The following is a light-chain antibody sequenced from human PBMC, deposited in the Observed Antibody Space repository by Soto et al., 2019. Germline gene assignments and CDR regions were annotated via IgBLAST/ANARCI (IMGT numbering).Light chain of an antibody. CDR2: DVS. CDR1: SSDVGGYNY. CDR3: TSYAGSNNFVA. Sequence: QSALTQPPSASGSPGQSVTISCTGTSSDVGGYNYVSWYQQHPGKAPKLMIYDVSRRPSGVPDRFSGSKSGNTASLTVSGLQAEDEADYYCTSYAGSNNFVAFGGGTKLTV. V-gene: IGLV2-8*01. J-gene: IGLJ2*01.